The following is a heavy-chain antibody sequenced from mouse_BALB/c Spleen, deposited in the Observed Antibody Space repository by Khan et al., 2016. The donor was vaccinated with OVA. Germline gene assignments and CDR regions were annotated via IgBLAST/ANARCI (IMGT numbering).Heavy chain of an antibody. CDR2: IFPGSVST. CDR1: GYTFSSYW. J-gene: IGHJ3*01. CDR3: ARGGYVGFAY. Sequence: QVQLQQSGGDLMKPGASVKISCKATGYTFSSYWIEWVKQRPGHGLEWIGQIFPGSVSTTYNEKFKSMATFTADTSSNTAYMQLSSLTSAYAAVYYRARGGYVGFAYWGQGTLVTVSA. D-gene: IGHD2-2*01. V-gene: IGHV1-9*01.